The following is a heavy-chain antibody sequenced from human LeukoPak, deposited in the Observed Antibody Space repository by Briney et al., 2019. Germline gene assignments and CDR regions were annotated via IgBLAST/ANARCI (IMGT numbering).Heavy chain of an antibody. J-gene: IGHJ4*02. CDR3: ARDGDDILTLFDY. V-gene: IGHV3-53*01. CDR1: GFTVSSNY. CDR2: IYSGGST. Sequence: GGSLRLSCAASGFTVSSNYMSWVRQAPGKGLEWVSVIYSGGSTYYADSVKGRFTISRDNSKNTLYLQMNNLRAEDTAVYYRARDGDDILTLFDYWGQGTLVTVSS. D-gene: IGHD3-9*01.